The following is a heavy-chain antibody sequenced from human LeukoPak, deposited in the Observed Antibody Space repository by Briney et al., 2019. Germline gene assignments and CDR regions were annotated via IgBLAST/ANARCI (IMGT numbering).Heavy chain of an antibody. Sequence: GGSLRLSCAASGFTFSSYAMSWVRQAPGKGLEWVSAISGSGGSTYYADSVKGRFTISRDNAKNSLYPQMNSLRDEDTAVYYCARDRVTGTSRGSEIDYWGQGTLVTVSS. CDR3: ARDRVTGTSRGSEIDY. CDR1: GFTFSSYA. CDR2: ISGSGGST. J-gene: IGHJ4*02. V-gene: IGHV3-23*01. D-gene: IGHD1-20*01.